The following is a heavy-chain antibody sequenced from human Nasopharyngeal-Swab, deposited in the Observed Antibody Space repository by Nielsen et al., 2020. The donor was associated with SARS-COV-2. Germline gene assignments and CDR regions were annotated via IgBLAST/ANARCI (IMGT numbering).Heavy chain of an antibody. V-gene: IGHV4-39*01. CDR3: ARRPRQWPADYYYGMDV. CDR2: IYYSGST. D-gene: IGHD6-19*01. Sequence: SETLSLTCTVSGGSISSSSYYWGWIRQPPGKGLEWIGSIYYSGSTYYNPSLKSRLTISGDTSKNQFSLKLSSVTAADTAVYCCARRPRQWPADYYYGMDVWGQGTTVTVSS. CDR1: GGSISSSSYY. J-gene: IGHJ6*02.